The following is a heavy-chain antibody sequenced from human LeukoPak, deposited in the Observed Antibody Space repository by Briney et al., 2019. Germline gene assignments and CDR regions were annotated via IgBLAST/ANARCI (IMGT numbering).Heavy chain of an antibody. D-gene: IGHD2-15*01. CDR2: MNPNSGNT. J-gene: IGHJ4*02. Sequence: ASVKVSCKASGYTFTSYDINWVRQATGQGLEWMGWMNPNSGNTGYAQKFQGRVTITRNTSISTAYMELSSLRSEDTALYYCTKARDIQRNYFDSWGQGTLVTVSS. CDR3: TKARDIQRNYFDS. V-gene: IGHV1-8*03. CDR1: GYTFTSYD.